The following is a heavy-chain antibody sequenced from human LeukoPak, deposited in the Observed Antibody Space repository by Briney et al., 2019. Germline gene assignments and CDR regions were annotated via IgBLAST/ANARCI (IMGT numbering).Heavy chain of an antibody. Sequence: SETLSLTCAVYGGSFSGYYWSWIRQPPGKGLEWIGEINHSGSTNYNPSLKSRVTISVDTSKNQFSLKLSSVTAADTAVYYCARVVVPAAIAYYYYGMDVWGQGTTVTVSS. CDR2: INHSGST. J-gene: IGHJ6*02. V-gene: IGHV4-34*01. D-gene: IGHD2-2*01. CDR3: ARVVVPAAIAYYYYGMDV. CDR1: GGSFSGYY.